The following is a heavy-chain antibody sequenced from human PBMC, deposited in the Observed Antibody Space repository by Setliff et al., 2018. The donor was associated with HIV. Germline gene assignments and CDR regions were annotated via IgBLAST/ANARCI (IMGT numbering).Heavy chain of an antibody. V-gene: IGHV3-48*03. CDR3: ARTREPDPFDYDRSAFRSV. CDR1: RFSFSSYE. CDR2: ISDGSTTI. J-gene: IGHJ4*02. Sequence: GGSLRLSCAASRFSFSSYEMHWVRQAPGKGLEWISYISDGSTTIYYSDSVKGRFTMSRDNAKKTLYLQMNSLRAEDTAVYYCARTREPDPFDYDRSAFRSVWGQGTLVTVSS. D-gene: IGHD3-22*01.